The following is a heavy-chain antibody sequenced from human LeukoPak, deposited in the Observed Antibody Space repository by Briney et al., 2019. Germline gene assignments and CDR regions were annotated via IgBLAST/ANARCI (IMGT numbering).Heavy chain of an antibody. CDR3: ARGERVAYCGGDCYSLGAFDI. CDR2: IHYSGST. Sequence: PSETLSLTCTVSGDPISSHYWSWIRQAPGKGLEWIGYIHYSGSTNYNPSLKSRVTISVDTSKNQFSLKLSSVTAADTAVYYCARGERVAYCGGDCYSLGAFDIWGQGTMVTVSS. V-gene: IGHV4-59*11. D-gene: IGHD2-21*02. CDR1: GDPISSHY. J-gene: IGHJ3*02.